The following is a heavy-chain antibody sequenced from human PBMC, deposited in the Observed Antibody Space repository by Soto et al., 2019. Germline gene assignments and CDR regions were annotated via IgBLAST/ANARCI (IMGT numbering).Heavy chain of an antibody. V-gene: IGHV4-38-2*01. J-gene: IGHJ6*02. CDR2: IYHAGSV. Sequence: PAETLSLTCAVSGYSIVSGYYLALIRQSPGKGLEWIGSIYHAGSVYYNPSLNGRVALSMDTSKNHFSLKLTSVTAADTAVYYCARTFDYYGMDVWGQGTTVTVSS. CDR1: GYSIVSGYY. CDR3: ARTFDYYGMDV.